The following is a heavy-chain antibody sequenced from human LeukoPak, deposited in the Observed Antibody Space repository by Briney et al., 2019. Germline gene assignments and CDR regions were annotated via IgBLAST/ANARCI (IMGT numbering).Heavy chain of an antibody. J-gene: IGHJ6*03. D-gene: IGHD6-13*01. CDR1: GYTLTELS. Sequence: GASVKVSCKVSGYTLTELSMHWVRQAPGKGLEWMGGFDPEDGETIYAQKFQGRVTMTEDTSTDTAYMELSSLRAEDTAVYYCAKGWDIAAEYYYYYYMDVWGKGTTVTVSS. V-gene: IGHV1-24*01. CDR3: AKGWDIAAEYYYYYYMDV. CDR2: FDPEDGET.